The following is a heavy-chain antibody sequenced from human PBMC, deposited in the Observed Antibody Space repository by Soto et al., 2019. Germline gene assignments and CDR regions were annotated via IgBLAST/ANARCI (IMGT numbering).Heavy chain of an antibody. CDR3: ARDRSSGSYNWFDP. CDR1: GGSISSYY. D-gene: IGHD6-19*01. J-gene: IGHJ5*02. Sequence: QVQLQESGPGLVKPSETLSLTCTVSGGSISSYYWSWIRQPPGKGLEWIGYIYYSGSTNYNPSLKSRVTTSVDTYQNHFSLKLSSVTAADTAVYYCARDRSSGSYNWFDPWGQGTLVTVSS. V-gene: IGHV4-59*01. CDR2: IYYSGST.